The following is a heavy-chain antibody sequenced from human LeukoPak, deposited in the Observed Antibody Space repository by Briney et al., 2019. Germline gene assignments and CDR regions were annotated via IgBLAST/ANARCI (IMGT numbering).Heavy chain of an antibody. J-gene: IGHJ3*02. CDR2: IYTSGST. V-gene: IGHV4-4*07. D-gene: IGHD5-12*01. Sequence: SETLSLTCTVSGGSISSYYWSWIRQPAGKGLEWIGRIYTSGSTNYNPSLKSRVTMSVDTSKNQFSLKLSSVTAADTAVYYCARTYSGYDSDAFDIWGQGTMVTVSS. CDR3: ARTYSGYDSDAFDI. CDR1: GGSISSYY.